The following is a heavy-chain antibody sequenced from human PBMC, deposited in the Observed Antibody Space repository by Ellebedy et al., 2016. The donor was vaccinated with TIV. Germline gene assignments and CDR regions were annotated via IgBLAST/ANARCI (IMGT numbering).Heavy chain of an antibody. V-gene: IGHV3-9*01. D-gene: IGHD3-22*01. CDR1: GFTFDDYA. CDR2: ISWNSGTV. CDR3: TRAALDSSGYYNHFDY. Sequence: PGGSLRLSCVASGFTFDDYAMHWVRQVPGKGLEWVSGISWNSGTVGYGDSVKGRFTISRDNAKNSLFLQINSLRLEDTALYYCTRAALDSSGYYNHFDYWGQGTLVTVSS. J-gene: IGHJ4*02.